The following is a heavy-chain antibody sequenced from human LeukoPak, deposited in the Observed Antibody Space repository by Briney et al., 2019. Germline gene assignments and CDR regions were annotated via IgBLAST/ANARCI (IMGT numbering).Heavy chain of an antibody. V-gene: IGHV4-38-2*02. D-gene: IGHD3-22*01. CDR1: GYSIGSGYY. CDR2: IYHSGST. CDR3: ARDCSSGYYVDY. Sequence: PSETLSLTCTVSGYSIGSGYYWGWIRQPPGKGLEWIGSIYHSGSTYYNPSLKSRVTISVDTSKNQFSLKLSSVTAADTAVYYCARDCSSGYYVDYWGQGTLVTVSS. J-gene: IGHJ4*02.